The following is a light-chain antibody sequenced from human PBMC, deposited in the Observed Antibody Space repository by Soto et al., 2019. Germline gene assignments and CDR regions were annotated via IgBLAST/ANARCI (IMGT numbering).Light chain of an antibody. CDR3: QKYGNSPIN. J-gene: IGKJ5*01. CDR1: QSVSSN. Sequence: EIVMTQSPATFSVSTVAIATLSGRASQSVSSNLAWYQQKPGQAPRLLIYGTSSRATGIPDRFSGSGSGTDSTLTISRLEPEDFAVYYCQKYGNSPINCGKGQRREIK. V-gene: IGKV3-20*01. CDR2: GTS.